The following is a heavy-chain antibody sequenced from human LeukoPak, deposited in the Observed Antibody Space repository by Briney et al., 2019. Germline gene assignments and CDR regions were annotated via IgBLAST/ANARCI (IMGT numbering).Heavy chain of an antibody. CDR1: GFTFSSYA. V-gene: IGHV3-30*04. D-gene: IGHD3-3*01. CDR3: TIGGQYYDFWSGYSTAPFDY. Sequence: PGGSLRLSCAASGFTFSSYAMHWARQAPGKGLEWVAVISYDGSNKYYADSVKGRFTISRDNSKNTLYLQMSSLRAEDTAVYYCTIGGQYYDFWSGYSTAPFDYWGQGTLVTVSS. CDR2: ISYDGSNK. J-gene: IGHJ4*02.